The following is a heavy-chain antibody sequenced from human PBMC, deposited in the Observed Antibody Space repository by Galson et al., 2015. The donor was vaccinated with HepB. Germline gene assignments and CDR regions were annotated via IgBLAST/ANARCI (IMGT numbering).Heavy chain of an antibody. V-gene: IGHV3-30-3*01. CDR3: ARTGRKAARLGYYYGMDV. D-gene: IGHD6-6*01. CDR1: GFTFSSYA. J-gene: IGHJ6*02. Sequence: SLRLSCAASGFTFSSYAMHWVRQAPGKGLEWVAVISYDGSNKYYADSVKGRFTISRDNSKNTLYLQMNSLRAEDTAVYYCARTGRKAARLGYYYGMDVWGQGTTVTVSS. CDR2: ISYDGSNK.